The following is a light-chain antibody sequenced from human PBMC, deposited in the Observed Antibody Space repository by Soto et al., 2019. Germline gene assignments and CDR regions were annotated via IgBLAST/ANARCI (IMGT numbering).Light chain of an antibody. V-gene: IGKV1-5*01. Sequence: DIQMTQSPSTVSASVGDGVTITCRASQSIRTWLAWYQQKPGNPPKLLIYDASTLESGVSSGFSGSGSGTEFTLTISSLQPDDFATYDCQHYNSYPYTFGQWTKLEIK. CDR3: QHYNSYPYT. CDR1: QSIRTW. CDR2: DAS. J-gene: IGKJ2*01.